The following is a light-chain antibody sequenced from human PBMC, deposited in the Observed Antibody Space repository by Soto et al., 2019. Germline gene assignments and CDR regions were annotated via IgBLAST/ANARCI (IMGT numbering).Light chain of an antibody. J-gene: IGLJ3*02. V-gene: IGLV1-40*01. CDR3: QSYDSSLSGSV. CDR2: RNS. Sequence: QSVLTQPPSVSGAPGQRVTISCTGSSPNIGAGYDVHWYQQLPGTAPKLLIYRNSNRPSGVPDRVSGYKSGTSASLAITGLQAEDEADYYCQSYDSSLSGSVFGGGTKLTVL. CDR1: SPNIGAGYD.